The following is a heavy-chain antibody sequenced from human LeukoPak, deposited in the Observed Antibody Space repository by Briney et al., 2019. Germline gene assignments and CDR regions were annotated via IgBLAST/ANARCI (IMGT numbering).Heavy chain of an antibody. CDR2: ISGSGART. Sequence: SGGSLRLSCAASGFTFSSYAMSWVRQAPGKGLEWVSAISGSGARTYYADSVKGRFTISRDNSKNTLYLQMNSLRAEDTAIYYCAKPVRGLDSDGFDIWGQGTMVTVSS. CDR1: GFTFSSYA. J-gene: IGHJ3*02. CDR3: AKPVRGLDSDGFDI. V-gene: IGHV3-23*01. D-gene: IGHD3/OR15-3a*01.